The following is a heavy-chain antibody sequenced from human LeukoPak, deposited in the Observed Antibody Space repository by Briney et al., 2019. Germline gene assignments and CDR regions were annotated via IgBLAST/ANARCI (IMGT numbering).Heavy chain of an antibody. Sequence: PGRSLRLSCAASGFTFSSYGMHWVRQAPGKGLEGVAGISYDGSNKYYADSVKGRFTISRDNSKNTLYLQMNSLRAEDTAVYYCAKGDKEWLRSPIDYWGQGTLVTVSS. J-gene: IGHJ4*02. CDR2: ISYDGSNK. V-gene: IGHV3-30*18. CDR3: AKGDKEWLRSPIDY. CDR1: GFTFSSYG. D-gene: IGHD5-12*01.